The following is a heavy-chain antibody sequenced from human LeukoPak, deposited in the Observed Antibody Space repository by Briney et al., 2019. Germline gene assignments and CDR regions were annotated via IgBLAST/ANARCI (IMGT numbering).Heavy chain of an antibody. CDR1: GYTFTGYY. V-gene: IGHV1-2*02. CDR2: NNPNSGGT. Sequence: ASVKVSCKASGYTFTGYYMHWVRQAPGQGLEWMGWNNPNSGGTNYAQKFQGRVTMTRDTSISTAYMELSRLRSDDTAVYYCARESPEREWELETFDYRGQGTLVTVSS. D-gene: IGHD1-26*01. J-gene: IGHJ4*02. CDR3: ARESPEREWELETFDY.